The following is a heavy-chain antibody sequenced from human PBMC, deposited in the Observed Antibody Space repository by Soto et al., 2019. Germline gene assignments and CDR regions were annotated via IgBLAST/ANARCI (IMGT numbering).Heavy chain of an antibody. CDR2: ISGSGGST. Sequence: GGSLRLSCAASGFTFSSYAMSWVRQAPGKGLEWVSAISGSGGSTYYADSVKGRFTISRDNSKNTLYLQMNSLRAEDTAVYYCAKDNQTDIVVVVAATPHYYYGMDVWGQGTTVTVSS. CDR3: AKDNQTDIVVVVAATPHYYYGMDV. V-gene: IGHV3-23*01. J-gene: IGHJ6*02. D-gene: IGHD2-15*01. CDR1: GFTFSSYA.